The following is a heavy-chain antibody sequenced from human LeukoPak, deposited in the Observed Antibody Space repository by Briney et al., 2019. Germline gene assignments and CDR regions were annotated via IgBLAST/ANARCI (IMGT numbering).Heavy chain of an antibody. CDR1: GDFFKNYW. CDR2: VYATGST. V-gene: IGHV4-4*07. Sequence: SETPSLTCDVSGDFFKNYWWGWVRQPPGKGLEWIGRVYATGSTRFNPSLKSRLTMSMDTSTNQLSLKLTSVTAADTAVYFCARQGFTVSYYFLDYWSQGTLVAVSS. D-gene: IGHD3-10*01. J-gene: IGHJ4*02. CDR3: ARQGFTVSYYFLDY.